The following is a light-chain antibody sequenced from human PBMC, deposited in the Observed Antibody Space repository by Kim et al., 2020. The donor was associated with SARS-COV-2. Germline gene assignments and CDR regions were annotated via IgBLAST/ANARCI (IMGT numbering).Light chain of an antibody. CDR3: QQYASSPQT. V-gene: IGKV3-20*01. Sequence: SPGERATPSCRATQSITNNFLAWYQQKPGQAPRLLIFGASRRATGIQDRFSGSGSGTDFTLTISRLEPEDFALYYCQQYASSPQTFGQGTKVDIK. CDR2: GAS. J-gene: IGKJ1*01. CDR1: QSITNNF.